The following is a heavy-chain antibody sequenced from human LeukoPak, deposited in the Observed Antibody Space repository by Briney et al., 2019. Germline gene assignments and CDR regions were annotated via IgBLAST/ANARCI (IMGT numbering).Heavy chain of an antibody. CDR1: GGSISNCSYY. D-gene: IGHD3-22*01. J-gene: IGHJ6*03. CDR3: VKNQYISSGFAPYSYYMDV. V-gene: IGHV4-39*01. Sequence: SETLSLTCTVSGGSISNCSYYWGWIAQRPGKGLVWIGSSYYSASTKYNPTPKSRVTISVDTSTNQIAQKLSSLTVANTAVYYCVKNQYISSGFAPYSYYMDVWGKGTTVTVSS. CDR2: SYYSAST.